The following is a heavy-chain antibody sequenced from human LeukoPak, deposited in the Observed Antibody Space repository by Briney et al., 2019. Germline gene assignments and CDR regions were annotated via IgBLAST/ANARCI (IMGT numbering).Heavy chain of an antibody. D-gene: IGHD1-26*01. J-gene: IGHJ4*02. CDR2: ISPDDSEI. CDR3: ARHEGSGSYYSY. CDR1: GYSFTTYW. Sequence: GESLKISCKGSGYSFTTYWIGWVRQMPGRGLEWMGIISPDDSEIRYSPSFRGQVTNSADKPISTAYLQWSSLKASDTAIYYCARHEGSGSYYSYWGQGTLVTVSS. V-gene: IGHV5-51*01.